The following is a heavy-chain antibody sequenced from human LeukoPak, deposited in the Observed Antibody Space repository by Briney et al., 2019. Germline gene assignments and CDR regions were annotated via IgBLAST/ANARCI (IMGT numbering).Heavy chain of an antibody. CDR3: ATSPIYSTTRGYYYYYYGMDV. Sequence: ASVKVSCKVSGYTLTELSMHWVRQAPGKGLEWMGGFDPEDGETIYAQKFQGRVTMTEDTSTDTAYMELSSLRSEDTAVYYCATSPIYSTTRGYYYYYYGMDVWGQGTTVTVSS. D-gene: IGHD4-11*01. CDR1: GYTLTELS. CDR2: FDPEDGET. J-gene: IGHJ6*02. V-gene: IGHV1-24*01.